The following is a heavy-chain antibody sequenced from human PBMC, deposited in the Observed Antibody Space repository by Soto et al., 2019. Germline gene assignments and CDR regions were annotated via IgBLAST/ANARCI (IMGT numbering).Heavy chain of an antibody. Sequence: PGGSLRLSCAASGFTFSSYAMHWVRQAPGKGLEWVAVISYDGSNKYYADSVKGRFTISRDNSKNTLYLQMNSLRAEDTAVYYCARVAYVATKAKFDAFDIWGQGAMVTVSS. CDR3: ARVAYVATKAKFDAFDI. D-gene: IGHD5-12*01. J-gene: IGHJ3*02. CDR2: ISYDGSNK. CDR1: GFTFSSYA. V-gene: IGHV3-30-3*01.